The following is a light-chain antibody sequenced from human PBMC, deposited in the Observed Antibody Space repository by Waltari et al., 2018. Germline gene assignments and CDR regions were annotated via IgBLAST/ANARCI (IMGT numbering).Light chain of an antibody. Sequence: QSALTQPPSASGSPGQSVTISCTATSGAFGDYDYVSWYQQHPGKAPQLLIYEVSHRPAGVPDRFSGSKSGNTASLTVSGLQVEDEGDYYCSSFSASNTLIFGGGTELTVL. J-gene: IGLJ2*01. CDR1: SGAFGDYDY. V-gene: IGLV2-8*01. CDR2: EVS. CDR3: SSFSASNTLI.